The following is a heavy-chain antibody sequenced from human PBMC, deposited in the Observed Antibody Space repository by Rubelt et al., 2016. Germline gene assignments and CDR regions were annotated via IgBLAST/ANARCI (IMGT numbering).Heavy chain of an antibody. J-gene: IGHJ4*02. CDR1: GYTFTSYA. V-gene: IGHV7-4-1*02. Sequence: VQLVQSGSELEKPGASVKVSCKASGYTFTSYAMNWVRQAPGQGLEWMGWINTNTGNPTYAQGFTGRFVFSLDTSVSTAYLQISSLKAEDTAVYYCARDGLFGRRLLWFGEFLADSDYWGQGTLVTVSS. CDR3: ARDGLFGRRLLWFGEFLADSDY. D-gene: IGHD3-10*01. CDR2: INTNTGNP.